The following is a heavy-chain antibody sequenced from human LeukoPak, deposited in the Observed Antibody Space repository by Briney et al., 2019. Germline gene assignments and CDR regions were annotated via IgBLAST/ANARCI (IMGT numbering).Heavy chain of an antibody. D-gene: IGHD3-3*01. CDR3: ARGYNDFWSGYYGGFIWFDP. Sequence: SEPLSLTCAVYGGSFRGYYWSWIRQPPGKGLECIGEINHSGSTNYNPSLKSRGTISVDTSKNQFSLKLSSVTAADTAVYYCARGYNDFWSGYYGGFIWFDPWGQGTLVTVSS. CDR2: INHSGST. J-gene: IGHJ5*02. V-gene: IGHV4-34*01. CDR1: GGSFRGYY.